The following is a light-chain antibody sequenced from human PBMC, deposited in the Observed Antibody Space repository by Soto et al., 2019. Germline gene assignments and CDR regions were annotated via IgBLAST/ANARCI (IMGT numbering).Light chain of an antibody. CDR3: SSYTSSSTWV. CDR2: DVS. J-gene: IGLJ3*02. Sequence: QSALTHPASVSGSPGQSITISCTGTSSDVGGYNYVSWYQQHPGKAPKLMIYDVSNRPSGVSNRFSGSKSGNTASLTISGLQAEDEADYYCSSYTSSSTWVFGGGTKVTVL. CDR1: SSDVGGYNY. V-gene: IGLV2-14*03.